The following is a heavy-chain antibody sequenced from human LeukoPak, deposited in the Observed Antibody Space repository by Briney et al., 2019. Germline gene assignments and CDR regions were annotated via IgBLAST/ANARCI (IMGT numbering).Heavy chain of an antibody. V-gene: IGHV1-69*05. J-gene: IGHJ4*02. CDR1: GGTFSSYA. CDR2: IIPIFGTA. D-gene: IGHD2-15*01. Sequence: SVKVSCKASGGTFSSYAISWVRQAPGQGLERMGGIIPIFGTANYAQKFQGRVTITTDESTSTAYMELSSLRAEDTAVYYCARDMVVVVADPGRVDYWGQGTLVTVSS. CDR3: ARDMVVVVADPGRVDY.